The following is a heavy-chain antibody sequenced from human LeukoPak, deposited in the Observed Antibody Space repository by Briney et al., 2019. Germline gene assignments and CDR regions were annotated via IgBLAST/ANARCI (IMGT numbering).Heavy chain of an antibody. J-gene: IGHJ4*02. CDR3: ARDLGIGGPKSSLDY. D-gene: IGHD4-23*01. V-gene: IGHV1-69*13. Sequence: VASVKVSCKASGYTFTGYYMHWVRQAPGQGLEWMGGIIPIFGTANYAQKFQGRVTITADESTSTAYMELSSLRSEDTAVYYCARDLGIGGPKSSLDYWGQRTLVTVSS. CDR1: GYTFTGYY. CDR2: IIPIFGTA.